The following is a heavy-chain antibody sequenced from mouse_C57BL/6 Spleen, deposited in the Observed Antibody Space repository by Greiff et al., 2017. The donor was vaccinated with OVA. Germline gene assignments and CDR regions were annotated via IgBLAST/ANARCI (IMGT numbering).Heavy chain of an antibody. Sequence: QVQLQQSGAELVRPGTSVKMSCKASGYTFTNYWIGWAKQRPGHGLEWIGDIYPGGGYTNYNEKFKGKATLTADKSSSTAYMQFSSLTSEDSAIYYCARGPYYGSSYAYYFDYWGQGTTLTVSS. V-gene: IGHV1-63*01. CDR1: GYTFTNYW. D-gene: IGHD1-1*01. J-gene: IGHJ2*01. CDR3: ARGPYYGSSYAYYFDY. CDR2: IYPGGGYT.